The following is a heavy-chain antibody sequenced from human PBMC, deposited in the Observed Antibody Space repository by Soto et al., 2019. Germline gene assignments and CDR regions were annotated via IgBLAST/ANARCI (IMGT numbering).Heavy chain of an antibody. CDR3: ARGLHSLFDY. Sequence: GGSLRLSCAASGFTFSNYGMHWVRQAPGKGLEWVAVIWYDGNNKYYADSVKGRFTISRDNSNNTLYVQMTSLRAEDTAVYYCARGLHSLFDYWAQGTPVTVSA. D-gene: IGHD2-21*01. V-gene: IGHV3-33*01. CDR1: GFTFSNYG. J-gene: IGHJ4*02. CDR2: IWYDGNNK.